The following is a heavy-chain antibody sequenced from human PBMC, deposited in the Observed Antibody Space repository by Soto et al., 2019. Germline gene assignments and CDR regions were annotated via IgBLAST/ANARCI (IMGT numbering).Heavy chain of an antibody. V-gene: IGHV4-31*03. CDR3: ARSSRSTVTPFDY. J-gene: IGHJ4*02. Sequence: QVQLQESGPGLVKPSQTLSLTCTVSGGSISSGGYYWSWIRQHPGKGLEWIGYIYYSGSTYYTPALWIRVTISVHTSNPPFCLKLSSVTAAATAVYYCARSSRSTVTPFDYWGQGTRVTLSS. CDR2: IYYSGST. CDR1: GGSISSGGYY. D-gene: IGHD4-17*01.